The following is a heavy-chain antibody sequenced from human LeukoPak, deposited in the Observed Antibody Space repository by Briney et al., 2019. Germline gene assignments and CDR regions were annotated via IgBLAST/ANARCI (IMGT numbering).Heavy chain of an antibody. J-gene: IGHJ4*02. Sequence: ASVKVSCKASGYTFTGYYMHWVRQAPGQGPEWMGWINPNSGGKNYAQKFQGRVTMTRDTSISTAYMELSRLRSDDTAVYYCARLFQLGNEGGDYWGQGTLVTVSS. CDR1: GYTFTGYY. D-gene: IGHD7-27*01. CDR2: INPNSGGK. CDR3: ARLFQLGNEGGDY. V-gene: IGHV1-2*02.